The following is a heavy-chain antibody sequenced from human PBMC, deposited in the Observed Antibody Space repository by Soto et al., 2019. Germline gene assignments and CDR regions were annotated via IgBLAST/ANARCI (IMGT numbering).Heavy chain of an antibody. Sequence: PGGSLRLSCAASGFTFDDYAMHWVRQAPGKGLEWVSGISWNSGSIGYADSVKGRFTISRDNAKNSLYLQMNSLRAEDTALYYCAKDKHLDPEYYFDYWGQGTLVTVSS. D-gene: IGHD1-1*01. CDR3: AKDKHLDPEYYFDY. CDR1: GFTFDDYA. CDR2: ISWNSGSI. J-gene: IGHJ4*02. V-gene: IGHV3-9*01.